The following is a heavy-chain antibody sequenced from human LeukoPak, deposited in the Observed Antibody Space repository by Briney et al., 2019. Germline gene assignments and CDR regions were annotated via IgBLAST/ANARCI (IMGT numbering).Heavy chain of an antibody. J-gene: IGHJ4*02. CDR3: ASNHPYYYDSSGPQFDY. CDR2: IYYSGST. V-gene: IGHV4-59*01. CDR1: GGSISSYY. Sequence: PSETLSLTCTVSGGSISSYYWSWIRQPPGKGLEWIGYIYYSGSTNYNPSLKSRVTISVDTSKNQFFLKLSSVTAADTAVYYCASNHPYYYDSSGPQFDYWGQGTLVTVSS. D-gene: IGHD3-22*01.